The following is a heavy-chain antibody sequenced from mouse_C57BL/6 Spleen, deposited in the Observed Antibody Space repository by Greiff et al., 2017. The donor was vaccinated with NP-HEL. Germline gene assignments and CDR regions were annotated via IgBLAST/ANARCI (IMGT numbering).Heavy chain of an antibody. D-gene: IGHD1-1*01. CDR1: GFTFSSYA. J-gene: IGHJ1*03. V-gene: IGHV5-9-1*02. CDR2: ISSGGDYI. Sequence: EVQRVESGEGLVKPGGSLKLSCAASGFTFSSYAMSWVRQTPEKRLEWVAYISSGGDYIYYADTVKGRFTISRDNARNTLYLQMSSLKSEDTAMYYCTRDGGELLREGYFDVWGTGTTVTVSS. CDR3: TRDGGELLREGYFDV.